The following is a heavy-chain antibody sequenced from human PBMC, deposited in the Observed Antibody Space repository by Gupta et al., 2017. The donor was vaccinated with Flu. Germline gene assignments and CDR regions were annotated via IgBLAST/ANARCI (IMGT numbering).Heavy chain of an antibody. Sequence: QMQLVQSGPEVKKPGTSVKVSCKASGFTFTNSAVQWVRQARGQRLEWIGWIVVATDNTYYVQKCQERVTITRDMSTSTVYMELSSLSSEDTAVYYCAAVSYDYDSSGIFDYWGQGTLVTVSS. CDR3: AAVSYDYDSSGIFDY. J-gene: IGHJ4*02. V-gene: IGHV1-58*01. CDR1: GFTFTNSA. D-gene: IGHD3-22*01. CDR2: IVVATDNT.